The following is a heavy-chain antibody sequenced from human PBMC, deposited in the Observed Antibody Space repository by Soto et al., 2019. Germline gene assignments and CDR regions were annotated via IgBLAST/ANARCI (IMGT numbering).Heavy chain of an antibody. CDR3: AAPKKGTFDSDTPFFDF. D-gene: IGHD3-9*01. J-gene: IGHJ4*02. Sequence: NPSETLSLTCTVSGGSISTSSYYWGWIRQSPGRGLEWIGDISYRGSTQYNPSLKGRVTISVDTSKNQFSLNLSSVTAADTAVYYCAAPKKGTFDSDTPFFDFWGRGTLVTVSS. CDR1: GGSISTSSYY. CDR2: ISYRGST. V-gene: IGHV4-39*01.